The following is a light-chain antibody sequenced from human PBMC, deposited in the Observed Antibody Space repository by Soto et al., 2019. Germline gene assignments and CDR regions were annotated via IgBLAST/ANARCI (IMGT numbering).Light chain of an antibody. V-gene: IGLV2-14*01. CDR1: SSDVGGYNS. CDR3: SSYTTSTGLEYV. J-gene: IGLJ1*01. CDR2: EVS. Sequence: QSALTQPASVSGSPGQSITISCTGTSSDVGGYNSVSWYQHHPGKAPKLMIYEVSNRPSGVSDRFSGSKSGNTASLTISGLQAEDEADYYCSSYTTSTGLEYVFGTGTKVTV.